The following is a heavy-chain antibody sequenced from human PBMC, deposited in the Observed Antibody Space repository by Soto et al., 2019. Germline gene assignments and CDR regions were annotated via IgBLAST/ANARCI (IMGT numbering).Heavy chain of an antibody. CDR1: GGSISSYY. J-gene: IGHJ6*02. CDR2: IYYSVST. D-gene: IGHD3-3*01. V-gene: IGHV4-59*01. Sequence: PSETLSLTCTVSGGSISSYYWSWIRQPPGKGLEWIGYIYYSVSTNYNPSLKSRVTISVDTSKNQFSLKLSSVTDADTAVYYCARDASPYYDFWSGFYGMDVWGQGTTVTVSS. CDR3: ARDASPYYDFWSGFYGMDV.